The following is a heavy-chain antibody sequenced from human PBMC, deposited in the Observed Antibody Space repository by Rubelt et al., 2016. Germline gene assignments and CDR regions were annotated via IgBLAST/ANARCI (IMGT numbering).Heavy chain of an antibody. D-gene: IGHD2-8*01. CDR3: ARGASPLYYGTNDDYHC. CDR1: GGSFSGYS. CDR2: VNHAAVT. V-gene: IGHV4-34*01. J-gene: IGHJ6*02. Sequence: CGEGLLKPSETLSLTCVVSGGSFSGYSWSWVRQPPEKGLEWIGDVNHAAVTVYSPSLKSRVTISLDTSKNHLSLRLGSVTAADTAVYYCARGASPLYYGTNDDYHCWGPGSKVVV.